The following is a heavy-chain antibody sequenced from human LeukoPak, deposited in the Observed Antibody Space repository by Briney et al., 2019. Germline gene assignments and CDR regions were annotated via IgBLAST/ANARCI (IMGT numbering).Heavy chain of an antibody. J-gene: IGHJ4*02. CDR2: INHSGST. CDR1: GGSFSCYY. V-gene: IGHV4-34*01. Sequence: PSETLSLTCAVYGGSFSCYYWSWIRQPPGKGLEWIGEINHSGSTNYNPSLKSRVTISVDTSKNQFSLKLSSVTAADTAVYYCARNPPRYYDSSGPSRNWGQGTLVTVSS. CDR3: ARNPPRYYDSSGPSRN. D-gene: IGHD3-22*01.